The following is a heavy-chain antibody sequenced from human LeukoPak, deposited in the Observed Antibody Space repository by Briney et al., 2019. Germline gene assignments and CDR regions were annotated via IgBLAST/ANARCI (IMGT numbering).Heavy chain of an antibody. CDR1: GFTVSTNY. D-gene: IGHD6-19*01. Sequence: GGSLRLTCAASGFTVSTNYMSWVRQAPGKGLEWVSTIYIGGSTYYADSVKGRFTISRDNSKNTLYLQMNSLRAEDTAVYYCARDRAVPGRGYYFDCWGQGTLVTVSS. V-gene: IGHV3-53*01. CDR2: IYIGGST. CDR3: ARDRAVPGRGYYFDC. J-gene: IGHJ4*02.